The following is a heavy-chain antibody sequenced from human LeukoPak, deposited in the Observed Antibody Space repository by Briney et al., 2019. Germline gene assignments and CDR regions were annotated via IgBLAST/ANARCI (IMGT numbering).Heavy chain of an antibody. V-gene: IGHV3-23*01. CDR3: AGDDYGETFDY. CDR2: ISGSGGST. CDR1: GFTFSTYY. Sequence: GGSLRLSCAASGFTFSTYYMSWVRQAPGKGLEWVSAISGSGGSTYYADSVKGRFTISRDNSKNTLYLQMNSLRAEDTAVYYCAGDDYGETFDYWGQGTLVTVSS. J-gene: IGHJ4*02. D-gene: IGHD4-17*01.